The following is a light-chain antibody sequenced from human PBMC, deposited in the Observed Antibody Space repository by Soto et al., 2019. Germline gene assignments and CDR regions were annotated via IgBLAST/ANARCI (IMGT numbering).Light chain of an antibody. CDR1: QSINTW. Sequence: DIQMTQSPSTLSASVGDRVIITCRASQSINTWLAWFQQKPGKAPKVLIYKASTSESGVPSRFSGSGSGTEFTLTISSLQPDDFATYYCQQYNRYPLTFGGGTKVEIK. J-gene: IGKJ4*01. CDR3: QQYNRYPLT. V-gene: IGKV1-5*03. CDR2: KAS.